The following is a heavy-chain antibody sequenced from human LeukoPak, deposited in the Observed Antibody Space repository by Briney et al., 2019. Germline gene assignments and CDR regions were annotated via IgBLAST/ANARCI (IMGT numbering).Heavy chain of an antibody. J-gene: IGHJ3*02. CDR1: EFTYSAYA. CDR3: ARRYGGWGAFDI. Sequence: GGSLRLSCAVSEFTYSAYAMSWVRQAPGKGLEWVSTISGDGRSTFYADSVKGRFTISRDDSKTTLFLQMNSLRAEDTAIYYCARRYGGWGAFDIWGQGTVVTVSS. V-gene: IGHV3-23*01. D-gene: IGHD4-23*01. CDR2: ISGDGRST.